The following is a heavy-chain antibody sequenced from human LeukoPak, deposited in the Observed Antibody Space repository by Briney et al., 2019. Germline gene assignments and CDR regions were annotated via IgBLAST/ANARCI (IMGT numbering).Heavy chain of an antibody. CDR2: IYTSGTT. CDR1: GGSISIYY. D-gene: IGHD5-18*01. J-gene: IGHJ4*02. CDR3: ARGQKYRSGYTVTELGSGYFDY. V-gene: IGHV4-4*07. Sequence: SETLSLTCTVSGGSISIYYWSWIRQPAGKGLEWIGRIYTSGTTHYNPSLKSRVTISVDTSKNQFSLRLSSVTAADTAVYYCARGQKYRSGYTVTELGSGYFDYWGQGTLVTVSS.